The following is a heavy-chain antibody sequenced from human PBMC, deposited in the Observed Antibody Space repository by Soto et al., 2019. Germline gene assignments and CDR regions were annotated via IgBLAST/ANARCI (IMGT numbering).Heavy chain of an antibody. V-gene: IGHV1-2*02. CDR2: IGPESGAT. Sequence: AAVKVSCKASGYTFTGHCIHWVRQAPEQGPEWMGEIGPESGATRYAQKFQGRVTMTRDMSITTVYMELNNLSPDDTAVYYCGRGRSGQIVVFYWGQGTPVTVSS. CDR3: GRGRSGQIVVFY. D-gene: IGHD5-12*01. J-gene: IGHJ4*02. CDR1: GYTFTGHC.